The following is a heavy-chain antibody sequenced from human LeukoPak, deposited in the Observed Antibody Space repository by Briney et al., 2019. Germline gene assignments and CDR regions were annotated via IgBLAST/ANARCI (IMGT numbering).Heavy chain of an antibody. J-gene: IGHJ5*02. CDR3: ARDRGTSIAARPGNWFDP. Sequence: GGSLRLSCAASGFTVSSNYMSWVRQAPGKGLEWVAVISYDGSNKYYADSVKGRFTISRDNSKNTLYLQMNSLRAEDTAVYYCARDRGTSIAARPGNWFDPWGQGTLVTVSS. CDR2: ISYDGSNK. V-gene: IGHV3-30-3*01. CDR1: GFTVSSNY. D-gene: IGHD6-6*01.